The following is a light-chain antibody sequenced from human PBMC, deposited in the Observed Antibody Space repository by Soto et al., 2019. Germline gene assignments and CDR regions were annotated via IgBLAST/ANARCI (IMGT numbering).Light chain of an antibody. J-gene: IGLJ3*02. CDR3: TSFARGSTLV. V-gene: IGLV1-40*01. Sequence: QSVLTQPPSVSGAPGQRVTISCTGSSSNIGAGYDVHWYQQLPGTVPKLMIYATSKRPSGVSNRFSGSKSGDTASLTISGLQAEDEADYYCTSFARGSTLVFGGGTKVTVL. CDR2: ATS. CDR1: SSNIGAGYD.